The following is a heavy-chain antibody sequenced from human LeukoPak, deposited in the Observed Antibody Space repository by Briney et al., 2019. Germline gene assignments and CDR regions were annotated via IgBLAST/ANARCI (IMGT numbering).Heavy chain of an antibody. V-gene: IGHV3-7*05. Sequence: PGGSLRLSCAASGFTFNIYWMSWVRQAPGKGLEWVANINQDGSEKYCVDSVKGRFTISRDNAKNSLYLRMNSLRAEDTAVYYCARDKAYGDSEDYWGQGTLVTVSS. D-gene: IGHD4-17*01. CDR2: INQDGSEK. CDR1: GFTFNIYW. CDR3: ARDKAYGDSEDY. J-gene: IGHJ4*02.